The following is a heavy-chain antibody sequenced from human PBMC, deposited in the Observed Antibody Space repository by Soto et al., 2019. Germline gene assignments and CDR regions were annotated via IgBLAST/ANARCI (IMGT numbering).Heavy chain of an antibody. Sequence: GGSLRLSCAASGFTFSSYAMSWVRQAPGKGLEWVSAISGSGGSTYYADSVKGRFTISRDNSKNTLYLQMNSLRAEDTAVYYCAKVGHHYDILFGRGYYYYYGMVVWCPRTTGSGSS. CDR2: ISGSGGST. J-gene: IGHJ6*02. D-gene: IGHD3-9*01. CDR1: GFTFSSYA. CDR3: AKVGHHYDILFGRGYYYYYGMVV. V-gene: IGHV3-23*01.